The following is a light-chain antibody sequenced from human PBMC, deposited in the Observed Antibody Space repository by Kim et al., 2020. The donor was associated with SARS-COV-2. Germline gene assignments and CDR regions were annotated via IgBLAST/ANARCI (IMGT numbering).Light chain of an antibody. J-gene: IGKJ5*01. CDR2: GAS. Sequence: EIVLTQSPGTLSLSPGERATLSCRASQSVSSSYLAWYQQKPGQAPRLLIYGASSRATGIPDRFSGSGSGTDFTLTISRLEPEDFAVYYCLQGITFGQGTRLEI. CDR3: LQGIT. CDR1: QSVSSSY. V-gene: IGKV3-20*01.